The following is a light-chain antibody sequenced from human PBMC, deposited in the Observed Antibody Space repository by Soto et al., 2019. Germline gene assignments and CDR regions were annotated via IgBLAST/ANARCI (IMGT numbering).Light chain of an antibody. CDR1: SSDVGGFNY. J-gene: IGLJ1*01. CDR2: GVF. CDR3: TSWTSTSTYV. Sequence: QSVLTQDASVSGSPGQPITISCTGTSSDVGGFNYVSWYQQHPGKAPKLMIYGVFTRPSGVSNRFSGSKSGNTASLTISALQAEDEADYYCTSWTSTSTYVFGSGTKVTVL. V-gene: IGLV2-14*03.